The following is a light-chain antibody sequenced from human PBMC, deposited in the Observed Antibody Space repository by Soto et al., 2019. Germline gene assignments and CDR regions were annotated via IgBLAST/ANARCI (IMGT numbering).Light chain of an antibody. CDR3: SSYTSSSTYV. CDR2: DVS. Sequence: QSDLTKAASVYGVHVHSLAISCTGTSRDVGAYNSVSWYQQHPGRAPKLMIHDVSNRPSGVSNRFSGSKSGNTASLTISGLQAEDEADYYCSSYTSSSTYVFGSGTKVTVL. J-gene: IGLJ1*01. V-gene: IGLV2-14*03. CDR1: SRDVGAYNS.